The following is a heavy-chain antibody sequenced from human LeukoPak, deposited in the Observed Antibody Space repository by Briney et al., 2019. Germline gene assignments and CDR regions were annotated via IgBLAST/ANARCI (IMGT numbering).Heavy chain of an antibody. CDR2: IYYSGST. V-gene: IGHV4-59*08. CDR3: ARLAHYNPYYMDV. D-gene: IGHD5-24*01. Sequence: PSETLSLTCTVSGGSISSYYWSWIRQPPGKGLEWIGYIYYSGSTNYNPSLKSRVTISVDTSKNQFSLKLSSVTAADTAVYYCARLAHYNPYYMDVRGKGTTVTVSS. J-gene: IGHJ6*03. CDR1: GGSISSYY.